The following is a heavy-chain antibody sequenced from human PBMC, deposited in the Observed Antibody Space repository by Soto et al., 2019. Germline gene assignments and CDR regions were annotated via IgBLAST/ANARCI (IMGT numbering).Heavy chain of an antibody. CDR1: GFTFSNYG. D-gene: IGHD1-1*01. CDR2: ISYDGNVA. CDR3: AKEGPITNWYFDY. V-gene: IGHV3-30*18. J-gene: IGHJ4*02. Sequence: QVQLVESGGGVVQPGRSLRLSCAASGFTFSNYGMHWVRQAPGKGLEWVIVISYDGNVAYYADSVKGPFTISRDNSKNTLYRQMNSLRTEDTAMYYCAKEGPITNWYFDYWGQGTLVTVSS.